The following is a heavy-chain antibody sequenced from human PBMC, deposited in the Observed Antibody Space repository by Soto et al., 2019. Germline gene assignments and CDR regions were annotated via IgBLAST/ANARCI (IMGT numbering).Heavy chain of an antibody. CDR3: ARDQLWFGDFNTWGMDV. CDR1: GGSISSSNW. J-gene: IGHJ6*02. Sequence: QVQLQESGPGLVKPSGTLSLTCAVSGGSISSSNWWSWVRQPPGKGLEWIGEIYHSGSTNYNPSLKSRVTISVDKSKNQFSLKLSSVTASDTAVYYCARDQLWFGDFNTWGMDVWGQGTTVTVSS. CDR2: IYHSGST. V-gene: IGHV4-4*02. D-gene: IGHD3-10*01.